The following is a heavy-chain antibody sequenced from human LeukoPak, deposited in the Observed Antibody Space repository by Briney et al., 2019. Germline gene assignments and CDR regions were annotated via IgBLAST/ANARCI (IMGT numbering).Heavy chain of an antibody. CDR2: INPSGGST. V-gene: IGHV1-46*01. J-gene: IGHJ4*02. Sequence: GASVKVSCKTSGYIFTGYYMHWVRQAPGQGLEWMGWINPSGGSTNYAQKFQGRVTMTRDTSTSTVYMELSSLRSEDTAVYYCARLGYCSSTSCQWGQGTVVTVSS. CDR1: GYIFTGYY. D-gene: IGHD2-2*01. CDR3: ARLGYCSSTSCQ.